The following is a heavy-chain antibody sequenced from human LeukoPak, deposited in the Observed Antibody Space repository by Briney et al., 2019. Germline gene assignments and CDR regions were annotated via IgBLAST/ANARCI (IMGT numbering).Heavy chain of an antibody. CDR1: GYTLTELS. V-gene: IGHV1-24*01. CDR2: FDPEDGET. Sequence: EGSVKVSCKVSGYTLTELSMHWVRQAPGKGLEWMGGFDPEDGETTYAQKFQGRVTMTEDTSTDTAYMELSSLRSEDTAVYYCATGWVGGSGSYRDYWGEGTLVTVSS. D-gene: IGHD3-10*01. J-gene: IGHJ4*02. CDR3: ATGWVGGSGSYRDY.